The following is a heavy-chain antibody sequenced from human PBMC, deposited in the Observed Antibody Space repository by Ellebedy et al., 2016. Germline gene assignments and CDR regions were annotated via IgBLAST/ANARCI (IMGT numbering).Heavy chain of an antibody. J-gene: IGHJ6*02. D-gene: IGHD3-9*01. CDR1: GGSFSGYY. CDR2: INHSGST. Sequence: GSLRLXXAVYGGSFSGYYWSWIRQPPGKGLEWIGEINHSGSTNYNPSLKSRVTISVDTSKNQFSLKLSSVTAADTAVYYCARQKYYDILTGYRYGMDVWGQGTTVTVSS. CDR3: ARQKYYDILTGYRYGMDV. V-gene: IGHV4-34*01.